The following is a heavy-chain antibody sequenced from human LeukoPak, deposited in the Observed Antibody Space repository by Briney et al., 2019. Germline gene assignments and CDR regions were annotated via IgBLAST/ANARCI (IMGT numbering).Heavy chain of an antibody. CDR2: IYPGDSDT. CDR1: GYSFTSYW. D-gene: IGHD5-24*01. Sequence: GESLQISCKGSGYSFTSYWIGWVRQLPGKGLEWMGIIYPGDSDTRYSPSFQGQVTISADKSISTAYLQWSSLKASDTAMYYCARATNLRRFDYWGQGTLVTVSS. CDR3: ARATNLRRFDY. V-gene: IGHV5-51*01. J-gene: IGHJ4*02.